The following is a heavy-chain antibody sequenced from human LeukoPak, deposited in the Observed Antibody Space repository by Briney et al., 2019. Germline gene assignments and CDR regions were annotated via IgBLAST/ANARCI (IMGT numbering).Heavy chain of an antibody. CDR3: ARDSGYYDSSGYYSYFDY. J-gene: IGHJ4*02. V-gene: IGHV3-21*01. Sequence: PGGSLRLSCAASGFTFSSNYMSWVRQAPGKGLEWVSSISSSSSYIYYADSVKGRFTISRDNAKNSLYLQMNSLRAEDTAVYYCARDSGYYDSSGYYSYFDYWGQGTLVTVSS. D-gene: IGHD3-22*01. CDR2: ISSSSSYI. CDR1: GFTFSSNY.